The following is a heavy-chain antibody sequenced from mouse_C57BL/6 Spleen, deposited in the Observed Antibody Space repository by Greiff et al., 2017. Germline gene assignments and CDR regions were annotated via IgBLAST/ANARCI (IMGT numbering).Heavy chain of an antibody. J-gene: IGHJ1*03. CDR1: GFTFSDYG. CDR2: ISSGSSTI. Sequence: EVQRVESGGGLVKPGGSLKLSCAASGFTFSDYGMHWVRQAPEKGLEWVAYISSGSSTIYYADTVKGRFTISRDNAKNTLFLQMTSLRSEDTAMYYCARGGRLPGYFDFWGTGTTVTVSS. CDR3: ARGGRLPGYFDF. V-gene: IGHV5-17*01.